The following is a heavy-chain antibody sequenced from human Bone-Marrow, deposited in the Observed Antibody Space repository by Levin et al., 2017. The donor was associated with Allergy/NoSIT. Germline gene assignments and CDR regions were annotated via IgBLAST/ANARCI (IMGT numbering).Heavy chain of an antibody. CDR2: IRSTTNNYAT. D-gene: IGHD1-1*01. CDR1: GFRFSDSA. V-gene: IGHV3-73*01. CDR3: VRQGETTGSD. Sequence: GESLKISCAASGFRFSDSAMHWVRQASGKGLEWVGRIRSTTNNYATSYGAAVEGRFTISRDDLKSTAYLQMSSLKVDDTALYYCVRQGETTGSDWGQGTLVTVSS. J-gene: IGHJ1*01.